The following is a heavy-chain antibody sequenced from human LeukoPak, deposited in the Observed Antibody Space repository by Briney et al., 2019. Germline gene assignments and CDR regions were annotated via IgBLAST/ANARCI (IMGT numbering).Heavy chain of an antibody. Sequence: ASVKVSCKASGYTFTGYYMHWVRQAPGQGLEWMGWINPNSGGTNYAQKFQGRVTMTRDTSISTAYMELSGLRSDDTAVYYCASSTLVPLGQRYHWFDPWGQGTLVTVSS. V-gene: IGHV1-2*02. D-gene: IGHD2-2*01. CDR2: INPNSGGT. CDR3: ASSTLVPLGQRYHWFDP. CDR1: GYTFTGYY. J-gene: IGHJ5*02.